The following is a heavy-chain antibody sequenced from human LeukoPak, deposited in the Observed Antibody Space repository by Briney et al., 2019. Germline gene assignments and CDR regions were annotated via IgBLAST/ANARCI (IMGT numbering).Heavy chain of an antibody. V-gene: IGHV3-48*01. J-gene: IGHJ4*02. CDR2: ISSSSSTI. D-gene: IGHD1-26*01. Sequence: PGGSLRLSCAASGFTFSSYSMNWVRQAPGKGLEWVSYISSSSSTIYYADSVKGRFTISRDNAKNSLYLQMNSLRAEDTAVYYCARIIVGATMDYWGQGTLVTVSS. CDR3: ARIIVGATMDY. CDR1: GFTFSSYS.